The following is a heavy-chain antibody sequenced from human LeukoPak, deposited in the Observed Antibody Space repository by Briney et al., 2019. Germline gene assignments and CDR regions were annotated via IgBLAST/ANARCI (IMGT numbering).Heavy chain of an antibody. Sequence: GGSLRLSCAASGFTFSSYSMNWVRQAPGKGLEWVANIKQDGSEKYYVDSVKGRFTTSRDNAKNSLYLQMNSLRAEDTAVYYCARGLSGRWYDYWGQGTLVTVSS. D-gene: IGHD2/OR15-2a*01. V-gene: IGHV3-7*01. CDR3: ARGLSGRWYDY. J-gene: IGHJ4*02. CDR2: IKQDGSEK. CDR1: GFTFSSYS.